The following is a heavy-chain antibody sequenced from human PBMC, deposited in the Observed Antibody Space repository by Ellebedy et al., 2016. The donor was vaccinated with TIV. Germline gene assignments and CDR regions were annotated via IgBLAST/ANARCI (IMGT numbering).Heavy chain of an antibody. J-gene: IGHJ6*02. CDR2: FDPEDCET. V-gene: IGHV1-24*01. D-gene: IGHD6-13*01. CDR1: GYSLTELS. CDR3: ATDVMGAAGSYLYYYGMDV. Sequence: ASVKVSXXVSGYSLTELSMHWVRQAPGKGLEWMGGFDPEDCETIYAQKFQGRVTMTEDASTDTAYMELSSLISDDTAVYYCATDVMGAAGSYLYYYGMDVWGQGATVTVSS.